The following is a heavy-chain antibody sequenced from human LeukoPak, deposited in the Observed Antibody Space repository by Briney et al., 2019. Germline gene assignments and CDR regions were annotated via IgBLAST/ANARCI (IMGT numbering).Heavy chain of an antibody. CDR2: IYYSGST. J-gene: IGHJ4*02. V-gene: IGHV4-61*01. Sequence: SETLSLTCTVSGGSISSSIYYWGWIRQPPGKGLEWIGYIYYSGSTNYNPSLKSRVTISVDTSKNQFSLKLSSVTAAGTAVYYCARDTGFYGDYGFDSWGQGTLVTVSS. D-gene: IGHD4-17*01. CDR3: ARDTGFYGDYGFDS. CDR1: GGSISSSIYY.